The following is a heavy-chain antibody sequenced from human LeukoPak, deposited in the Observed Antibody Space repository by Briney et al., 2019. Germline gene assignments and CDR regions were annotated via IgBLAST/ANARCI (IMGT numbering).Heavy chain of an antibody. V-gene: IGHV4-59*01. Sequence: PSETLSLTCTVSGGSISSYYWSWIRQPPGKGLEWIGYIYYSGSTNYNPSLKSRVTISVDASKNQFSLKLSSATAADTAVYYCARTGVVTDYMDVWGKGTTVTVSS. J-gene: IGHJ6*03. CDR1: GGSISSYY. D-gene: IGHD2-21*02. CDR2: IYYSGST. CDR3: ARTGVVTDYMDV.